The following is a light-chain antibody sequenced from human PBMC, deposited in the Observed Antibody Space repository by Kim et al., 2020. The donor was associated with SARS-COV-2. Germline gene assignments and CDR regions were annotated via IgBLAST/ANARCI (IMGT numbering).Light chain of an antibody. J-gene: IGLJ3*02. CDR1: SGNIDSNF. CDR2: EDY. Sequence: GKTVTISCTRSSGNIDSNFVQWYQQRPGSSPTIVIYEDYQRPSGVPDRFAGSIDRSANSASLTISGLKTEDEADYYCQSYDTTNQVFGGGTQLTVL. V-gene: IGLV6-57*01. CDR3: QSYDTTNQV.